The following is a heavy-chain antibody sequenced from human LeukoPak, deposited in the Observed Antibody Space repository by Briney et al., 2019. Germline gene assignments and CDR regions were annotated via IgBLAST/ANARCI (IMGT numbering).Heavy chain of an antibody. CDR1: GFSVSTSGMC. CDR2: IDWDDDK. V-gene: IGHV2-70*11. CDR3: ARIVSGSGSYGDYVDY. D-gene: IGHD3-10*01. Sequence: SGPALVKPTQTLTLTCTFSGFSVSTSGMCVSWIRQSPGEALEWLARIDWDDDKYYRKSLKTRLTISKDSSKNQVVLTMTNMDPVDTATYYCARIVSGSGSYGDYVDYWGQGTLVTVSS. J-gene: IGHJ4*02.